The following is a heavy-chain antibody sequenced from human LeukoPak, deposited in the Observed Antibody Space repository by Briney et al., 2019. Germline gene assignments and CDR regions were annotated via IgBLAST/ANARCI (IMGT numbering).Heavy chain of an antibody. J-gene: IGHJ4*02. CDR3: AKRSSTSSGYFDF. V-gene: IGHV3-23*01. CDR1: GFTFNNYA. CDR2: ITGSGAYT. D-gene: IGHD3-22*01. Sequence: GGSLRLSCAASGFTFNNYAMTWVRQAPGKGLKWVSAITGSGAYTNYEDSVKGRFTISRDNSKNTIYLQMNSLRAEDTAIYYCAKRSSTSSGYFDFWGRGTLVTVSS.